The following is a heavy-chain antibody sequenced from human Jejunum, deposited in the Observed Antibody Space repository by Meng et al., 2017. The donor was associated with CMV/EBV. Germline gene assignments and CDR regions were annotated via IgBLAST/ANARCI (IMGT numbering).Heavy chain of an antibody. Sequence: EVQLMESGGGLVKPGESLRLSCAASAFTFSSYCMNWVRQAPGKGLEWVSSISSRSRYINYADSVKGRFTISRDNAENSLYLQMNSLRVEDTAVYYCARDIDHWGQGTLVTVSS. V-gene: IGHV3-21*01. CDR2: ISSRSRYI. CDR3: ARDIDH. J-gene: IGHJ5*02. CDR1: AFTFSSYC.